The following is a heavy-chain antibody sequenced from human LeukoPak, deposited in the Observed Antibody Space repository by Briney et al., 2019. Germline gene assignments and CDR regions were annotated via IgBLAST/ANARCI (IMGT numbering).Heavy chain of an antibody. D-gene: IGHD1-26*01. Sequence: ASVKVSCKASGYTFTSYGISRVRQAPGQGLEWMGWITAYNGNTKYAQKLQGRVTMTTDTSTSTAYMEPRSLRSDDTAVYYCARGLYSGSYYRPYYNGMDVWGQGTTVTVSS. J-gene: IGHJ6*02. CDR2: ITAYNGNT. V-gene: IGHV1-18*01. CDR3: ARGLYSGSYYRPYYNGMDV. CDR1: GYTFTSYG.